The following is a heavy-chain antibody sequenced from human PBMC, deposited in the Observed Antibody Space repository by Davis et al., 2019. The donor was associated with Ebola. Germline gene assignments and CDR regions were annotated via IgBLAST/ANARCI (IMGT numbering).Heavy chain of an antibody. D-gene: IGHD2-21*01. CDR2: ISYDGSNK. J-gene: IGHJ5*02. V-gene: IGHV3-30*03. CDR1: GFTFSSYG. CDR3: ARGDKVDP. Sequence: GGSLRLSCAASGFTFSSYGMHWVRQAPGKGLEWVAVISYDGSNKYYADSVKGRFTISRDNSKNTLYLQMNSLRAEDTAVYYCARGDKVDPWGQETLVTVSS.